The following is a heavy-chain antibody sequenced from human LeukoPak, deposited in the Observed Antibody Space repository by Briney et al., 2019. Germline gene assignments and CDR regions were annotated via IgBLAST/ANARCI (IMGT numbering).Heavy chain of an antibody. CDR2: ISAYNGNT. CDR3: ARVMAHYGSGSYAP. Sequence: GASVKVSCKASGYTFTSYGISWVRQAPGQGLEWMGWISAYNGNTNYAQKLQGRVTMTTDTSTSTAYMELRSLRSDDTAVYYCARVMAHYGSGSYAPWGQGTLVTVSS. V-gene: IGHV1-18*01. D-gene: IGHD3-10*01. J-gene: IGHJ4*02. CDR1: GYTFTSYG.